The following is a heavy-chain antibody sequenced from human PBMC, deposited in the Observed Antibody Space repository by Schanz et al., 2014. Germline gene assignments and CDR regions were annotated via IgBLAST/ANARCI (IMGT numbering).Heavy chain of an antibody. CDR3: AKSKSQLPLFDY. V-gene: IGHV1-46*01. CDR1: GYTLSAYS. Sequence: QVQLVQSGTQVKKPGASVKVSCKASGYTLSAYSLHWVRQAPGQGLEWMGIVNPSVRGTHFAREFQGRVTVTSDTSTSTVYMELSGLRSEDTAVYYCAKSKSQLPLFDYWGQGTLVIVSS. J-gene: IGHJ4*02. CDR2: VNPSVRGT. D-gene: IGHD2-21*01.